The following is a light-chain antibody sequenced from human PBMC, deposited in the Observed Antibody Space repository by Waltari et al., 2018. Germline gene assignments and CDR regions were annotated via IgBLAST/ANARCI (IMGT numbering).Light chain of an antibody. Sequence: SFVLTQPPSVSVAPGQTATITCGGNIGGKSVHWYQQRPGQAPVLVVYDDSARPPGIPERVSGSKSGNTATLSISRVEAGDEADYYCQVWHTSSSFYVFGTGTKVTVL. CDR1: IGGKS. J-gene: IGLJ1*01. V-gene: IGLV3-21*02. CDR2: DDS. CDR3: QVWHTSSSFYV.